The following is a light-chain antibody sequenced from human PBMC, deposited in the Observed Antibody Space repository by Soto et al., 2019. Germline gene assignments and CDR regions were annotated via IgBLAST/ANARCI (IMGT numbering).Light chain of an antibody. CDR2: GAT. V-gene: IGKV3-15*01. J-gene: IGKJ2*01. CDR3: QRAHNWPLT. CDR1: QSINSE. Sequence: EIVMTQSPATLSLSPGERAALSCRASQSINSELAWYQQKPGQPPRLLIYGATTRATGGPARFNGSESSSEFTLTICRLQSDDFAVYYGQRAHNWPLTVGQGTRLEL.